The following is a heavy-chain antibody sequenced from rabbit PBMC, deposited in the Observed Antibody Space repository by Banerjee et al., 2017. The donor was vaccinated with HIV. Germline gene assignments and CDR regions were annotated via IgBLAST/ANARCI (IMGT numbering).Heavy chain of an antibody. CDR2: IYTSSGTT. CDR3: ARTGYASYGDGFNL. CDR1: GFDLSGYYY. V-gene: IGHV1S43*01. J-gene: IGHJ4*01. Sequence: QEQLEESGGGLVKPEGSLTLTCKASGFDLSGYYYMCWVRQAPGKGLELIACIYTSSGTTWYANWVNGQFTISRSTSLNTVDLKMTSLTAADTTTYFCARTGYASYGDGFNLLGPGTLVTVS. D-gene: IGHD6-1*01.